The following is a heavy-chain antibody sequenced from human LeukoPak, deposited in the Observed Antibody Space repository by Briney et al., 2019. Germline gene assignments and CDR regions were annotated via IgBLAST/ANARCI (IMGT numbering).Heavy chain of an antibody. CDR1: SYRFTDYP. CDR2: IRTTAEGANYA. Sequence: GVSMRLLCATSSYRFTDYPANWLPQAREKALVVSSNIRTTAEGANYAYYADSVKGRVTISRDDGKNTLYLHMNSLRDDDTAVYYGAADQRYAFDYWGQGILVTVSS. D-gene: IGHD3-9*01. V-gene: IGHV3-48*02. J-gene: IGHJ4*02. CDR3: AADQRYAFDY.